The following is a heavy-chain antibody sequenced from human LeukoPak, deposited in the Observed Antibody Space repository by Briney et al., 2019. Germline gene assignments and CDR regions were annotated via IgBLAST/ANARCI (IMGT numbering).Heavy chain of an antibody. CDR3: ARDLPARKRYNWFDP. CDR1: GFTFSDYY. CDR2: ISSSGSTI. D-gene: IGHD2-15*01. J-gene: IGHJ5*02. Sequence: GGSLRLSCAASGFTFSDYYMSWIRQAPGKGGEWVSYISSSGSTIYYADSVKGRFTISRDNAKNSLYLQMNSLRAEDTAVYYCARDLPARKRYNWFDPWGQGTLVTVSS. V-gene: IGHV3-11*01.